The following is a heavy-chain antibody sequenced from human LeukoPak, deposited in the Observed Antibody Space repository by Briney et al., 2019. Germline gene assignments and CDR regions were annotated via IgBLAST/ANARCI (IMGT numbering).Heavy chain of an antibody. J-gene: IGHJ6*04. D-gene: IGHD2-2*02. V-gene: IGHV4-38-2*02. Sequence: PSETLSLTCTVSGYSTSSGYYWGWIRQPPGKGLEWIGSIYHSGSTYYNPSLKSRVTISVDTSKNQFSLKLSSVTAADTAVYYCARDPSRRNCSSTSCYNGHWGKGTTVTVSS. CDR2: IYHSGST. CDR1: GYSTSSGYY. CDR3: ARDPSRRNCSSTSCYNGH.